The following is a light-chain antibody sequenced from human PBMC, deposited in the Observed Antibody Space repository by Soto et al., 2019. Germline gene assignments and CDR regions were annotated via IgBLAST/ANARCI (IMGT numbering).Light chain of an antibody. CDR3: QHYGTSPWT. Sequence: PGERATLSCRASQSVSSNSLAWFQQKPGQAPRLLNFGASSRATGIPDRFSGSGSGTDFTLTISRLEPEDFAVYYCQHYGTSPWTFGQGTNVEIK. CDR2: GAS. CDR1: QSVSSNS. V-gene: IGKV3-20*01. J-gene: IGKJ1*01.